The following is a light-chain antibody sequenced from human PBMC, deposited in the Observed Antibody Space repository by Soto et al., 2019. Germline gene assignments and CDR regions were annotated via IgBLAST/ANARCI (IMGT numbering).Light chain of an antibody. CDR1: NIGSKS. CDR2: YDS. CDR3: KVWDSSSDHPD. V-gene: IGLV3-21*04. Sequence: SYELTQPPSVSGSPGKTASITCGGNNIGSKSVHWYQQKPGQAPVLVIYYDSDRPSGIPERFSGSNPGNTATLTISRVEAGDEADYYCKVWDSSSDHPDFGTGTKVT. J-gene: IGLJ1*01.